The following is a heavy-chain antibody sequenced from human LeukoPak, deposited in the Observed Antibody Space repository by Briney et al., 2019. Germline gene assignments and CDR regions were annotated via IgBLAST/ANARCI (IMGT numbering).Heavy chain of an antibody. CDR2: IKQDGSEK. CDR3: ARDVAGAPQGAFDN. Sequence: PGGSLRHSCAASGLTFSSYWMSWVRQAPGKGLEWVANIKQDGSEKHYVDSVTGRFTISRDNTKNSLYLQMNSMRADDASVYYRARDVAGAPQGAFDNWGQGTMVTVSS. V-gene: IGHV3-7*01. D-gene: IGHD3-10*01. CDR1: GLTFSSYW. J-gene: IGHJ3*02.